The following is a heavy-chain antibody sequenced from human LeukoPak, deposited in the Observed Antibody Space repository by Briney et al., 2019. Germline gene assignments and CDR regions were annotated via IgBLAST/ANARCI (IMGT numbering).Heavy chain of an antibody. CDR1: GFTFNNYA. CDR3: ARRWD. CDR2: ISSSSSTI. V-gene: IGHV3-48*01. D-gene: IGHD6-13*01. J-gene: IGHJ4*02. Sequence: GGSLRLSCAASGFTFNNYAMTWVRQAPGKGLEWVSYISSSSSTIYYADSVKGRFTISRDNAKNSLYLQMNSLRAEDTAVYYCARRWDWGQGTLVTVSS.